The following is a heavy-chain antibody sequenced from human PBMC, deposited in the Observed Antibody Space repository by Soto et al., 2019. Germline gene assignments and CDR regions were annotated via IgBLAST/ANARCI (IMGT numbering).Heavy chain of an antibody. J-gene: IGHJ6*02. V-gene: IGHV1-69*13. D-gene: IGHD2-2*01. Sequence: SVKASCKDSGGTFSSYAISWVRQAPGQGLEWMGGIIPIFGTANYAQKFQGRVTITADESTSTAYMELSSLRSEDTAVYYCARAGRCSSTCCYRINSYYGMDVWCQGTMVTVSS. CDR2: IIPIFGTA. CDR3: ARAGRCSSTCCYRINSYYGMDV. CDR1: GGTFSSYA.